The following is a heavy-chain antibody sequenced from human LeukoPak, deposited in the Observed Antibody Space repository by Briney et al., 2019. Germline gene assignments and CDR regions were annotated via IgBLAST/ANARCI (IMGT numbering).Heavy chain of an antibody. CDR3: ARRIYGGNPDY. CDR1: GGSISSSSYY. V-gene: IGHV4-39*01. Sequence: SETLSLTCTVSGGSISSSSYYWGWIRRPPGKGLEWIASSYYSGSTYYTPSLKSRVTISVDTSKNQFSLKLTSVTAADTAVYYCARRIYGGNPDYWGQGTLVTVSS. CDR2: SYYSGST. D-gene: IGHD4-23*01. J-gene: IGHJ4*02.